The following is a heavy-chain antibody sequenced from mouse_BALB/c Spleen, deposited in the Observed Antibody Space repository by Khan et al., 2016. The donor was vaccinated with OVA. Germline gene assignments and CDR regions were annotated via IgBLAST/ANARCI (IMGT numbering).Heavy chain of an antibody. CDR2: IWTGGIT. Sequence: QVQLKQSGPGLVAPSQSLSITCTVSGFSLSNYGVHWVRQPPGKGLEWLGVIWTGGITNYNSALMSRLSISKDNSKSQVFLKMNRLQTDDTVIYYCARSYDYDVGGFAYWGQGTLVTVSA. CDR3: ARSYDYDVGGFAY. CDR1: GFSLSNYG. J-gene: IGHJ3*01. V-gene: IGHV2-9*02. D-gene: IGHD2-4*01.